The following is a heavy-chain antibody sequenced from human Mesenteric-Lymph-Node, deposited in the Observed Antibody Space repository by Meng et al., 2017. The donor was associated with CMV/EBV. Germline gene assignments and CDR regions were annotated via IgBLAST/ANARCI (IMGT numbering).Heavy chain of an antibody. D-gene: IGHD6-6*01. J-gene: IGHJ6*02. CDR1: GFKFDDYA. V-gene: IGHV3-9*01. Sequence: GGSLRLSCAASGFKFDDYAMHWVRQAPGKGLEWVSGISWNSGSVDYADSVKGRFTISRDNAKNSLYRQMNSLRPEDTAFYYCAKDMVIGHSMSSYDFYYGMDVWGQGTTVTVSS. CDR3: AKDMVIGHSMSSYDFYYGMDV. CDR2: ISWNSGSV.